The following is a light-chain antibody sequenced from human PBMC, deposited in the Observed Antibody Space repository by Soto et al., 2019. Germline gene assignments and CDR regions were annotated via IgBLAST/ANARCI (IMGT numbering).Light chain of an antibody. CDR3: QQYNSYPQT. J-gene: IGKJ1*01. CDR1: QSISSW. Sequence: DIQMTQSPSTLSASVGDRVTITCRASQSISSWLAWYQQKPGKAPKLLIYDASSLESGVPSRFSGSGSGTEFTRTISSLQPDDFATYYCQQYNSYPQTFGQGTKVEIK. V-gene: IGKV1-5*01. CDR2: DAS.